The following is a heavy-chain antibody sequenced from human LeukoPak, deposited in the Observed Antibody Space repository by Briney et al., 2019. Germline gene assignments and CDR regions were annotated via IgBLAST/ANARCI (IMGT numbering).Heavy chain of an antibody. D-gene: IGHD6-19*01. CDR1: GFIFNVRG. Sequence: KPGGSLRLSCATSGFIFNVRGMTWVRRAPGKGPEWVSTVPSSGNDMYYADSVKGRFTSSRDNAKRSVYLQMNSLTADDTAVYYCARDGSGWSRDVWGPGTTVTVSS. CDR3: ARDGSGWSRDV. J-gene: IGHJ6*02. V-gene: IGHV3-21*01. CDR2: VPSSGNDM.